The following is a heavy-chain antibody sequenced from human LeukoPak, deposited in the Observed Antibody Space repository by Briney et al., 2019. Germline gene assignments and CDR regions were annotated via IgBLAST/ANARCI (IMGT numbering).Heavy chain of an antibody. V-gene: IGHV1-18*01. J-gene: IGHJ4*02. CDR3: ARDFRVLVMVPPLPHY. Sequence: ASVTVSRKASGYTFTSYGNSWVRQAPAPGLERVGLISAYNSNTNYAQKLLSRVTMTTDTSTRTAYMEQRSLRADDTAVYYCARDFRVLVMVPPLPHYWGQGTLVTVSS. CDR2: ISAYNSNT. D-gene: IGHD3-22*01. CDR1: GYTFTSYG.